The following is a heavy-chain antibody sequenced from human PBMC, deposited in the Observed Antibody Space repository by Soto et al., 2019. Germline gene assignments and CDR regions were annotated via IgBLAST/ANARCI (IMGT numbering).Heavy chain of an antibody. Sequence: QLQLQESGPGLVKPSETLSLTCTVSGGSISSSSYYWGWIRQPPGKGLEWIGSIHYSGSTYYNPSLKSRITISVDTSKNQFSLKLSSVTAADTAVYYCARHQQLLVQPCFDYWGQGTLVTVSS. D-gene: IGHD6-19*01. CDR1: GGSISSSSYY. V-gene: IGHV4-39*01. J-gene: IGHJ4*02. CDR3: ARHQQLLVQPCFDY. CDR2: IHYSGST.